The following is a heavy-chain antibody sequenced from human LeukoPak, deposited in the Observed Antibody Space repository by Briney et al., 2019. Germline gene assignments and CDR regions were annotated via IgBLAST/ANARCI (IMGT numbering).Heavy chain of an antibody. J-gene: IGHJ4*02. CDR2: IRYDGGNK. Sequence: GGSLRLSCAASGFTFSSYSMNWVRRAPGKGLEWVAFIRYDGGNKYYADSVKGRFTISRDNSKDTLFLQMNSLRAEDTAVYYCAKDRDYYFDYWGQGTLVTVSS. CDR3: AKDRDYYFDY. V-gene: IGHV3-30*02. CDR1: GFTFSSYS.